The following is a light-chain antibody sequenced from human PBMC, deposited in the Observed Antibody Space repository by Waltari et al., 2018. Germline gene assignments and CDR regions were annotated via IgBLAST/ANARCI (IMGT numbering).Light chain of an antibody. CDR2: HVS. Sequence: QSALTQPASVSGSPGQSTTISCTGTSNDVGVYTYVPWYQHLPGKAPKLIIYHVSRWPSGVSNRFSGSKSGNTASLPISGLQAENESDYYCSSFTTTNTIVFGGGTKVTVL. V-gene: IGLV2-14*03. CDR3: SSFTTTNTIV. CDR1: SNDVGVYTY. J-gene: IGLJ2*01.